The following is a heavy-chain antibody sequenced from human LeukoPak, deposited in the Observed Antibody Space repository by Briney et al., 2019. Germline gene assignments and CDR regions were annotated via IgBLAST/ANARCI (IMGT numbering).Heavy chain of an antibody. CDR2: ISGSGGAT. Sequence: GGSLRHSCAASGFTFSLFAMHWVRQAPGKGLEWVSAISGSGGATYHADADSVKGRFTISRDNSKNALYLEINNLRAEDTAVYYCAKDGYNYDSSGHFDYWGQGTLVTVSS. D-gene: IGHD3-22*01. J-gene: IGHJ4*02. CDR1: GFTFSLFA. V-gene: IGHV3-23*01. CDR3: AKDGYNYDSSGHFDY.